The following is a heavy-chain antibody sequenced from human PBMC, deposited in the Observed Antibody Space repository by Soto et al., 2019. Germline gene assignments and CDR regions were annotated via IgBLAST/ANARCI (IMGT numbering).Heavy chain of an antibody. CDR2: IYPGDSDT. CDR1: GYSFTSYW. D-gene: IGHD3-3*01. CDR3: ARQSITIFGVVTLDAFDI. Sequence: PGESLKISCKGSGYSFTSYWIGWVRQMPGKGLEWMGIIYPGDSDTRYSPSFQGQVTISADKSISTAYLQWSSLKASDTAMYYCARQSITIFGVVTLDAFDIWGQGTMVTVSS. V-gene: IGHV5-51*01. J-gene: IGHJ3*02.